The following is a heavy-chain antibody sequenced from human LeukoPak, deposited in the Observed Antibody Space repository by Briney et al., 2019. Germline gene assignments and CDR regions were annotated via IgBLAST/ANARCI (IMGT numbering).Heavy chain of an antibody. CDR3: ARDRPFRGVITNWFDP. J-gene: IGHJ5*02. CDR1: GYTFTGYY. D-gene: IGHD3-10*01. CDR2: INPNSGGT. Sequence: ASVKVSCKASGYTFTGYYMHWVRQAPGQGLEWMGWINPNSGGTNYAQKFQGRVTMTRDTSISTAYMELSRLRSDDTAVHYCARDRPFRGVITNWFDPWGQGTLVTVSS. V-gene: IGHV1-2*02.